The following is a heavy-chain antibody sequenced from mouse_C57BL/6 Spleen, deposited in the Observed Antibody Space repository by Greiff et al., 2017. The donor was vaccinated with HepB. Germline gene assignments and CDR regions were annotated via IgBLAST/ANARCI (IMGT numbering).Heavy chain of an antibody. V-gene: IGHV1-50*01. J-gene: IGHJ2*01. CDR3: ASTGTSFDY. Sequence: QVQLQQPGAELVKPGASVKLSCKASGYTFTSYWMQWVKQRPGQGLEWIGEIDPSDSYTNYNQKFKGKATLTVDTSSSTAYMQLSSLTSEDSAVYYCASTGTSFDYWGQGTTLTVSS. CDR1: GYTFTSYW. CDR2: IDPSDSYT. D-gene: IGHD4-1*02.